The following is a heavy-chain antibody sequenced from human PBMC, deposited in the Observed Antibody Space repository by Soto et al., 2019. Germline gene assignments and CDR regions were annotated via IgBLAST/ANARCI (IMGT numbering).Heavy chain of an antibody. V-gene: IGHV3-7*05. J-gene: IGHJ4*02. CDR3: ARYSGWFIDY. CDR1: GFIFSRHW. Sequence: VQLVESGGDLVRPGGSLRLSCAASGFIFSRHWMTWVRQAPGKGLEWVANIKHDGTETYLVDSVRGRLTISRDNAKNSVYLQMNSLRVEDTAVYYCARYSGWFIDYWGQGTMVTGSS. D-gene: IGHD1-26*01. CDR2: IKHDGTET.